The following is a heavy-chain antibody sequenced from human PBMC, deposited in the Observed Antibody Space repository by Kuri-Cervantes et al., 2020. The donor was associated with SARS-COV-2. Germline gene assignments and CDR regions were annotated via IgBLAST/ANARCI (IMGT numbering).Heavy chain of an antibody. D-gene: IGHD3-3*01. J-gene: IGHJ3*02. CDR1: GGSISSSSYY. CDR2: IYYSGST. V-gene: IGHV4-39*01. Sequence: ESLKISCTVSGGSISSSSYYWGWIRQPPGKGLEWIGSIYYSGSTYYNPSLKSRVTISVDTSKNQFSLKLSSVTAADTAVYYCARLATFTIFGVVRVPSGAFDIWGQGTMVTVSS. CDR3: ARLATFTIFGVVRVPSGAFDI.